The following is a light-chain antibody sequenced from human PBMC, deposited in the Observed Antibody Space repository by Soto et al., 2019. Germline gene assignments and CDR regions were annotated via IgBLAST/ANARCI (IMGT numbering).Light chain of an antibody. CDR2: DNN. CDR3: GTWDSSLSAVV. V-gene: IGLV1-51*01. Sequence: QSVLTQPPSVSAAPGQTVTISCSGKTSNIGNNYVSWFQQFPGTAPKLLIFDNNKRPSGTPDRFSGSKSGTSATLGITGLQTGDEADYYCGTWDSSLSAVVFGGGTKLTVL. CDR1: TSNIGNNY. J-gene: IGLJ2*01.